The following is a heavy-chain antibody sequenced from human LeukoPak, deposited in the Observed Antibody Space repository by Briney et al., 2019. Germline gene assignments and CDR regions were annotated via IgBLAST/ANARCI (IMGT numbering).Heavy chain of an antibody. CDR2: IRYDGSNK. CDR3: AKDVQRRAYWELLPYYYYYMDV. J-gene: IGHJ6*03. Sequence: GGSLRLSCAASGFTFSNYGMHWVRQAPGKGLEWVACIRYDGSNKYYADSVKGRFTISRDNSKNTLYLQMNSLRAEDTAVYYCAKDVQRRAYWELLPYYYYYMDVWGKGTTLTVSS. D-gene: IGHD1-26*01. V-gene: IGHV3-30*02. CDR1: GFTFSNYG.